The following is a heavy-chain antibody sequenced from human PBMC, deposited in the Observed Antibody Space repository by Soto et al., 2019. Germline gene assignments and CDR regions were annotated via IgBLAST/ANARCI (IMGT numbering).Heavy chain of an antibody. D-gene: IGHD3-22*01. V-gene: IGHV3-33*01. CDR3: ARAYDGGGDYSSPLSG. J-gene: IGHJ4*02. CDR1: EFTFSSYG. Sequence: QVQLVESGGGVVQPGRSLRLSCAVSEFTFSSYGMHWVRQAPGKGLEWVALIWSDGRDKYYADSVKGRFTISRDNYKNTLSLQMNSLRAGAAAVYYFARAYDGGGDYSSPLSGWGQGTLVTVSA. CDR2: IWSDGRDK.